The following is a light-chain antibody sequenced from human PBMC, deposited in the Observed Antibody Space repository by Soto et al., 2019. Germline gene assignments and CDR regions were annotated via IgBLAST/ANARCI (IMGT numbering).Light chain of an antibody. CDR2: WAS. V-gene: IGKV4-1*01. CDR3: QQYSNTPFP. J-gene: IGKJ3*01. CDR1: QSVLYISNNKNY. Sequence: DIVMTQSPDSLAVSLGERATINCKSSQSVLYISNNKNYLAWYKQKPGQPPRLLIYWASTRESGAPARFSGSGSGRHSSITLSSRQAEDVAVYYCQQYSNTPFPFGPGTKVDIK.